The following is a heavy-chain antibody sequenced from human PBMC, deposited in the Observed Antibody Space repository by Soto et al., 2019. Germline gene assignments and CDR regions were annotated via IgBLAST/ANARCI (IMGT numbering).Heavy chain of an antibody. J-gene: IGHJ2*01. Sequence: QVQLVQSGAEVKKPGSSVKVSCKASGGTFSSYAISWVRQAPGQGLEWMGGIIPIFGTANYAQKFQGRVTITADESTNTAYMELSSLGSEDTAVYYCAREAAAGGYMAVAGRVRYFDLWGRGTLVTVSS. CDR1: GGTFSSYA. CDR2: IIPIFGTA. CDR3: AREAAAGGYMAVAGRVRYFDL. D-gene: IGHD6-19*01. V-gene: IGHV1-69*01.